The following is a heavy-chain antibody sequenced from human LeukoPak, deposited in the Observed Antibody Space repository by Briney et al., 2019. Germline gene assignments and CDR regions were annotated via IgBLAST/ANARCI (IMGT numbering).Heavy chain of an antibody. CDR3: ARGLSGYSYGYYLDY. Sequence: GGSLRLSCAASGFTFSSYSMNWVRQAPGKGLEWVSSISSSSSYIYYADSVKGRFTISRDNAKNSLYLQMNSLRAEDTAVYYCARGLSGYSYGYYLDYWGQGTLVTVSS. V-gene: IGHV3-21*01. CDR1: GFTFSSYS. CDR2: ISSSSSYI. J-gene: IGHJ4*02. D-gene: IGHD5-18*01.